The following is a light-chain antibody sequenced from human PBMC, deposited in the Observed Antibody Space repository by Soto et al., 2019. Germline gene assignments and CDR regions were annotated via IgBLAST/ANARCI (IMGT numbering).Light chain of an antibody. V-gene: IGKV3-15*01. CDR3: QQYKNWPL. J-gene: IGKJ5*01. CDR2: GAS. CDR1: QSVRSH. Sequence: IVMTQSPATLSVSPGEGVTVSCRTSQSVRSHLAWYQQKPGQPPRLLIYGASTRATGIPARFSGSGFGTEFTLTISSLQSEDFAVYYCQQYKNWPLFGQGTLLEVK.